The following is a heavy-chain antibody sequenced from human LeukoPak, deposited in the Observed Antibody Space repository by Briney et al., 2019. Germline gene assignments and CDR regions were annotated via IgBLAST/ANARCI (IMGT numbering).Heavy chain of an antibody. Sequence: GRSLRLSCAASGFTFSSDWTHWVRQAPGKGLVWVSRINSDGSSTSYAGSVKGRFTISRDNAKNTLYLQVNSLRAEDTAVYYCAKEGPSGWYDSGNAFDIWGQGTLVTVSS. J-gene: IGHJ3*02. V-gene: IGHV3-74*01. CDR1: GFTFSSDW. CDR2: INSDGSST. D-gene: IGHD6-19*01. CDR3: AKEGPSGWYDSGNAFDI.